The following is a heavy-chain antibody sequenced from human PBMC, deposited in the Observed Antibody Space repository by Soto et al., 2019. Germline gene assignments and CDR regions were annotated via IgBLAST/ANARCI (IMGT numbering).Heavy chain of an antibody. CDR1: GFTFSSYG. D-gene: IGHD3-10*01. J-gene: IGHJ4*02. Sequence: PXGSLRLSCSASGFTFSSYGMSWVRQAPGKGLEWVSTISGSGGSTYYADSVKGRFTISRDNSKNTLYLQMNSLKTEDTAVYYCTAVGRITMVRGVIISPDYWGQGTLVTVSS. V-gene: IGHV3-23*01. CDR3: TAVGRITMVRGVIISPDY. CDR2: ISGSGGST.